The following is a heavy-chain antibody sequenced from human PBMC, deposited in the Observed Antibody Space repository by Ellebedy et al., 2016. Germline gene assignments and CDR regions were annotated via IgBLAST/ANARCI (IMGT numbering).Heavy chain of an antibody. V-gene: IGHV4-61*08. Sequence: SETLSLTXTVSGGSISSGGYYWSWIRQHPGKGLEWIGYIYYSGSTNYNPSLKSRVTISVDTSKNQFSLKLSSVTAADTAVYYCARGASYPRDSSWYQRVPGPYYYYYMDVWGKGTTVTVSS. CDR3: ARGASYPRDSSWYQRVPGPYYYYYMDV. CDR2: IYYSGST. D-gene: IGHD6-13*01. J-gene: IGHJ6*03. CDR1: GGSISSGGYY.